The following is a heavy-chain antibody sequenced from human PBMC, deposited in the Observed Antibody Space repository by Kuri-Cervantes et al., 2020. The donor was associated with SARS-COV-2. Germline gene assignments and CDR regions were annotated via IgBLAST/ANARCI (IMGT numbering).Heavy chain of an antibody. CDR1: GFTFSDYE. J-gene: IGHJ4*02. Sequence: GGSLRLSCAASGFTFSDYEMNWVRQAPGKGLEWVSYISSSGSTIYYADSVKGRFTISRDNAKNSLYLQMNSLRAEDTAVYYCARIGELGIPDYWGQGTLVTVSS. CDR3: ARIGELGIPDY. D-gene: IGHD7-27*01. CDR2: ISSSGSTI. V-gene: IGHV3-48*03.